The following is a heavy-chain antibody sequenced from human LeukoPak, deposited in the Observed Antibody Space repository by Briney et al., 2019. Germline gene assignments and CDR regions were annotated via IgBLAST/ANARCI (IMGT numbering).Heavy chain of an antibody. J-gene: IGHJ5*02. CDR3: TRDSGTTGEVKFDP. CDR1: GGSISSYY. D-gene: IGHD3-10*01. Sequence: SETLSLTCTVSGGSISSYYWSWIRQPPGKGLEWIGYIYYSGSTNYNPSLKSRVTMSVDTSKNQFSLRLSSVTAADTAVYYCTRDSGTTGEVKFDPWGQGSLVTVSS. V-gene: IGHV4-59*12. CDR2: IYYSGST.